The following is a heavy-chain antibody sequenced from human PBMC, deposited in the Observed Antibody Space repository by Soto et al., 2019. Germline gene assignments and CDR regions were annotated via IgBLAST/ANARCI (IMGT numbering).Heavy chain of an antibody. CDR2: ICSGSKTI. CDR3: TREDILGARSFDY. J-gene: IGHJ4*02. V-gene: IGHV3-48*01. Sequence: HPGGSLRLSCAGSCFTFSSYSVNWVRQAPGKGLEWISYICSGSKTIYYADSVKGRFTVSRDNAKNSQYLQMNSLRGEDTAVYYCTREDILGARSFDYWGQGTLVTVSS. CDR1: CFTFSSYS. D-gene: IGHD1-26*01.